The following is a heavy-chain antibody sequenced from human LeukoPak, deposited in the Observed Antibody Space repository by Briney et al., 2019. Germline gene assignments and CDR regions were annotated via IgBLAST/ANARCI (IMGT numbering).Heavy chain of an antibody. CDR3: ARSIVVVPAAEDYFDY. D-gene: IGHD2-2*01. CDR1: GGTFSSYA. CDR2: IIPIFGTA. V-gene: IGHV1-69*13. J-gene: IGHJ4*02. Sequence: ASVTVSCKASGGTFSSYAISWVRQAPGQGLEWMGGIIPIFGTANYAQKFQGRVTITADESTSTAYMELSSLRSEDTAVYYCARSIVVVPAAEDYFDYWGQGTLVTVSS.